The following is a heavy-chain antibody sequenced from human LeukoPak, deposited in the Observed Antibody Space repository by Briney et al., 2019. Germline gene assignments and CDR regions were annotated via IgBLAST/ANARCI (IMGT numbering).Heavy chain of an antibody. Sequence: PSETLSLTCAVYGGSFSGYYWSWIRQPPGKGLEWIGEINHSGSTNYNPSLKSRVTISVDTSKNQFSLKLSSVTAADTAVYYCARSMVRGVIVAYWGQGTLVTVSS. CDR1: GGSFSGYY. D-gene: IGHD3-10*01. V-gene: IGHV4-34*01. CDR3: ARSMVRGVIVAY. J-gene: IGHJ4*02. CDR2: INHSGST.